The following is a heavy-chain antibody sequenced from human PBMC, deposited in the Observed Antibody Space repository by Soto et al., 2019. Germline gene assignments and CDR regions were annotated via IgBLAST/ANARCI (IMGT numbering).Heavy chain of an antibody. J-gene: IGHJ2*01. V-gene: IGHV1-69*01. CDR3: ARPHGDYSSPWYFHV. CDR2: IIPVINTA. Sequence: QVQLVQSGAEVKEPGSSVRVSCEASGGNFNTYTISWVRQAPGQGLEWLGGIIPVINTAYYAERFQDRLTITADDSTSTVYLELNTVRSDDTALYYCARPHGDYSSPWYFHVWGRGTPVTVSS. CDR1: GGNFNTYT. D-gene: IGHD2-21*01.